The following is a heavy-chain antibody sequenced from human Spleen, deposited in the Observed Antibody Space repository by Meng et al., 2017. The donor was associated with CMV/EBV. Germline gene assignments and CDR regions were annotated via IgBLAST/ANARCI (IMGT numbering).Heavy chain of an antibody. J-gene: IGHJ5*02. D-gene: IGHD2-2*01. CDR2: INHSGST. Sequence: QVQLQQWGAGLLQPSETLSLTCAVYGGSLSGYYWSWIRQPPGKGLEWIGEINHSGSTNYNPSLKSRVTISVDTSKNQFSLKLSSVTAADTAVYYCASLRGDYCSSTSCYVDPWGQGTLVTVSS. CDR1: GGSLSGYY. V-gene: IGHV4-34*01. CDR3: ASLRGDYCSSTSCYVDP.